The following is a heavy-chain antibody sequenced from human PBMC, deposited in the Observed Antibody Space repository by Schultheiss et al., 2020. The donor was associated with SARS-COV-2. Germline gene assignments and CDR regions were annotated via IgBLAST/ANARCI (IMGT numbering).Heavy chain of an antibody. CDR3: ARDQGYRSSWYFWFDP. V-gene: IGHV3-33*01. J-gene: IGHJ5*02. CDR2: IWYDGSNK. Sequence: GGSLRLSCAASGFTFSSYGMHWVRQAPGKGLEWVAVIWYDGSNKYYADSVKGRFTISRDNSKNTLYLQMNSLRAEDTAVYYCARDQGYRSSWYFWFDPWGQGTLVTVSS. D-gene: IGHD6-13*01. CDR1: GFTFSSYG.